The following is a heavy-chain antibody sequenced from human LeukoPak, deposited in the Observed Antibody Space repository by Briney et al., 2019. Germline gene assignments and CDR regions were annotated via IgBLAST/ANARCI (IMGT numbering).Heavy chain of an antibody. CDR1: GFTFSSYG. CDR3: AKDSSRSGSLDY. D-gene: IGHD3-10*01. CDR2: ISYDGSNK. Sequence: GGSLRLSCAASGFTFSSYGMHWVRQAPGKGLEWVAVISYDGSNKYYADSVKGRFTISRDNSKNTLYLQMNSLRTEDTALYYCAKDSSRSGSLDYWGQGTLVTVSS. V-gene: IGHV3-30*18. J-gene: IGHJ4*02.